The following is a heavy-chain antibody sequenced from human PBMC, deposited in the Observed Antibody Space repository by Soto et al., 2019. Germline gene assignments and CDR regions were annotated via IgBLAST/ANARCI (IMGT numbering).Heavy chain of an antibody. V-gene: IGHV3-30*18. CDR1: GFTFSSYG. CDR3: AKDLRPSHCGGDCYPGKEGYGMDV. Sequence: GGSLRLSCAASGFTFSSYGMHWVRQAPGKGLEWVAVISYDGSNKYYADSVKGRFTISRDNSKNTLYLQMNSLRAEDTTVYYCAKDLRPSHCGGDCYPGKEGYGMDVWGQGTTVTVSS. CDR2: ISYDGSNK. D-gene: IGHD2-21*02. J-gene: IGHJ6*02.